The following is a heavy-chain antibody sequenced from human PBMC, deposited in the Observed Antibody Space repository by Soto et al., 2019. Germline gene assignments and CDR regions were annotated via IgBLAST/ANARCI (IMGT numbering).Heavy chain of an antibody. Sequence: GGSLRLSCAASGFTFSSYGMHWVRQAPGKGLEWVAVISYDGSNKYYADSVKGRFTISRDNSKNTLYLQMNSLRAEDTAVYYCARVTSIAVAGTGDYWGQGTLVTVSS. CDR2: ISYDGSNK. J-gene: IGHJ4*02. CDR1: GFTFSSYG. CDR3: ARVTSIAVAGTGDY. D-gene: IGHD6-19*01. V-gene: IGHV3-30*03.